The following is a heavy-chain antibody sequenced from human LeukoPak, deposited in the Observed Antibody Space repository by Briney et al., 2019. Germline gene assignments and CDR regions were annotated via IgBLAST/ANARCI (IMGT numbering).Heavy chain of an antibody. CDR2: IYTGGTT. CDR3: ARVVVTATNGFDP. Sequence: GGSLRLSCAASGFSVSSNYMTWVRQAPGKGLEWVSVIYTGGTTHYADSVKGRFTISRDNSKNTLYLQMNSLRAEDTALYYCARVVVTATNGFDPWGQGTLVTVSS. D-gene: IGHD2-15*01. CDR1: GFSVSSNY. V-gene: IGHV3-53*01. J-gene: IGHJ5*02.